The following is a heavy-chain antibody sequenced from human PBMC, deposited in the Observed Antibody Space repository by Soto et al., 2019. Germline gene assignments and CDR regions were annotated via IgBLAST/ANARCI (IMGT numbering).Heavy chain of an antibody. CDR3: ASSSGNNYGVGTNYYFDY. Sequence: GASVQVSCKTSGSTFSTYSIVWVRQAPGEGLEWMGGIIPLFGTANYAQKFQDRVTITADKSTNTAFMELSSLKSEDTAMYYCASSSGNNYGVGTNYYFDYWGQGTLVTVSS. CDR1: GSTFSTYS. D-gene: IGHD1-26*01. CDR2: IIPLFGTA. J-gene: IGHJ4*02. V-gene: IGHV1-69*06.